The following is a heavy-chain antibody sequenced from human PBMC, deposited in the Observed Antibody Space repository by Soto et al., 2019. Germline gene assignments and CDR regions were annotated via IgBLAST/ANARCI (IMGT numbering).Heavy chain of an antibody. Sequence: QVQLVQSGAEVKNPGSSVKVSCKASGGTFSSYAISWVRQAPGQGLEWMGGIIPISGTANYAQKFQGRVTITADESTSTAYMELSSLRAEDTAGYYCARSQGSSTSLEIYYYYYYGMDVWGQGTTVTVSS. CDR1: GGTFSSYA. D-gene: IGHD2-2*01. V-gene: IGHV1-69*01. CDR2: IIPISGTA. CDR3: ARSQGSSTSLEIYYYYYYGMDV. J-gene: IGHJ6*02.